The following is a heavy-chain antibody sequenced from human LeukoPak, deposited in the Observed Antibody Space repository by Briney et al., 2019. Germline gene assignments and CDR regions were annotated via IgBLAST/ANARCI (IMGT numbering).Heavy chain of an antibody. CDR3: ARGVPDAFDI. D-gene: IGHD6-6*01. CDR2: ISAYNGDT. J-gene: IGHJ3*02. V-gene: IGHV1-18*01. CDR1: VYTFTSYG. Sequence: ASVKVSCKSSVYTFTSYGISWVRQAPGQGLGWVGWISAYNGDTNYAQTLQGRVTMTTDTSTSTAYMELRRLRSDGTAVYYCARGVPDAFDIWGQRRMVTVSS.